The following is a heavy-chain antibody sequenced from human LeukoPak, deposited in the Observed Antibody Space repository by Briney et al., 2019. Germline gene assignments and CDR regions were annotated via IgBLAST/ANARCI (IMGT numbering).Heavy chain of an antibody. D-gene: IGHD6-6*01. CDR2: ISGSGGST. V-gene: IGHV3-23*01. CDR1: GFTFSSYG. Sequence: GGTLRLSCAASGFTFSSYGMSWVRQAPGKGLEWVSAISGSGGSTYYADSVKGRFTISRDNSKNTLCLQMNSLRAEDTAVYYCAKEEYSSSSDYWGQGTLVTVSS. J-gene: IGHJ4*02. CDR3: AKEEYSSSSDY.